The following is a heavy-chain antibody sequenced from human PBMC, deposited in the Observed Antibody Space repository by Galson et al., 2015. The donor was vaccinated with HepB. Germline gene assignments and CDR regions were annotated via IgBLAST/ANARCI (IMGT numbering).Heavy chain of an antibody. Sequence: SLRLSCAASGFTFSSYAMHRVRQAPGKGLEWVAVISYDGSNKYYADSVKGRFTISRDNSKNTLYLQMNSLRAEDTAVYYCARVGPFNIAVAGTGMDVWGQGTTVTVSS. CDR1: GFTFSSYA. J-gene: IGHJ6*02. V-gene: IGHV3-30*04. D-gene: IGHD6-19*01. CDR3: ARVGPFNIAVAGTGMDV. CDR2: ISYDGSNK.